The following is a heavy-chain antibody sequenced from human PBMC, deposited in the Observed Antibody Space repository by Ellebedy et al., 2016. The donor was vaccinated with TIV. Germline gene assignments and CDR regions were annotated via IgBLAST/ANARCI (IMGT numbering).Heavy chain of an antibody. D-gene: IGHD3-10*01. CDR1: GGSISSSGYY. CDR2: VFHTGRT. V-gene: IGHV4-39*07. CDR3: ARMLTAYYNQYYDGMGV. J-gene: IGHJ6*02. Sequence: GSLRLSXTVSGGSISSSGYYWGWIRQPPGKGLEWFCDVFHTGRTNYNPSLKSRVTISVEKSKNQFSLLLSSVTAADTAIYYCARMLTAYYNQYYDGMGVWGQGTTVTVSS.